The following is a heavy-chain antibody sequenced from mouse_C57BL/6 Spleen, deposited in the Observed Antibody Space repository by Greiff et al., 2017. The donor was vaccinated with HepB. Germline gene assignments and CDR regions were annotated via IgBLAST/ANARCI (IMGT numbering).Heavy chain of an antibody. J-gene: IGHJ3*01. D-gene: IGHD4-1*01. CDR2: IWSGGST. Sequence: QVQLKESGPGLVQPSQSLSITCTVSGFSLTSYGVHWVRQSPGKGLEWLGVIWSGGSTDYNAAFISRLSISKDNSKSQVFFKMNSLQADDTAIYYGARNWDGDPAWFAYWGQGTLVTVSA. CDR1: GFSLTSYG. CDR3: ARNWDGDPAWFAY. V-gene: IGHV2-2*01.